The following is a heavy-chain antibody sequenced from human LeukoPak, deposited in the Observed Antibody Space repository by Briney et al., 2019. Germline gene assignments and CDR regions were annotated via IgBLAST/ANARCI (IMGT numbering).Heavy chain of an antibody. Sequence: SETLSLTCTVSGGSISSSSYYWGWIRQPPGKGLEWIGSIYYSGSTYYNPSLKSRVTISVDTSKNQFSLKLSSVTAADTAVYYCAREEVYANYYYGMDVWGQGTTVTVSS. CDR2: IYYSGST. CDR3: AREEVYANYYYGMDV. J-gene: IGHJ6*02. D-gene: IGHD2-8*01. CDR1: GGSISSSSYY. V-gene: IGHV4-39*07.